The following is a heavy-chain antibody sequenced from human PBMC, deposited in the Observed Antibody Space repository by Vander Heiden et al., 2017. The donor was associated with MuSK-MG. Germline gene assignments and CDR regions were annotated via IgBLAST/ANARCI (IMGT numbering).Heavy chain of an antibody. CDR3: ARETRSGSLDT. V-gene: IGHV1-2*02. J-gene: IGHJ5*02. D-gene: IGHD3-3*01. CDR2: INPHSGDT. Sequence: QVHLLQSGAEVKRPGASMPVSCRASGYTLAGHYLHGVRQAPGHGLEWLGWINPHSGDTRFAPTFQGRVTQTRDTSINTAFLDLTGLTYDDTAIYFCARETRSGSLDTWGQGSLVTVSS. CDR1: GYTLAGHY.